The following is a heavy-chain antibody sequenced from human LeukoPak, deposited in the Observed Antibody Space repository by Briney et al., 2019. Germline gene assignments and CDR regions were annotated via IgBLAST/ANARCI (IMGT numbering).Heavy chain of an antibody. CDR2: IYYSGGT. Sequence: SETLSLTCTVSGGSISSSSYYWGWIRQPPGKGLEWIGSIYYSGGTYYNPSLKSRVTISVDTSKNQFSLKLSSVTAADTAVYYCARLGLWFGELGPTCYFDYWGQGTLVTVSS. CDR3: ARLGLWFGELGPTCYFDY. CDR1: GGSISSSSYY. D-gene: IGHD3-10*01. J-gene: IGHJ4*02. V-gene: IGHV4-39*01.